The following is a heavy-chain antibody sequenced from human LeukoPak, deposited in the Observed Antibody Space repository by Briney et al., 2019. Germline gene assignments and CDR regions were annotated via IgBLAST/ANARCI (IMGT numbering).Heavy chain of an antibody. J-gene: IGHJ4*02. CDR2: IYSGGST. CDR1: GFTVSSNY. D-gene: IGHD3-22*01. Sequence: SGGSLRLSCAASGFTVSSNYMSWVRQAPGKGLEWVSVIYSGGSTYYADSVKGRFTIPRHNSKNTLYLQMNSLRAEDTAVYYCARDLNYYDSIWGQGTLVTVSS. V-gene: IGHV3-53*04. CDR3: ARDLNYYDSI.